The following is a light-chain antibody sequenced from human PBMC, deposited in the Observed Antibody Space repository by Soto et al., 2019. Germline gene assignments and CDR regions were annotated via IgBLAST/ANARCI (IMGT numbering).Light chain of an antibody. V-gene: IGKV3-20*01. Sequence: ETVMTQSPATLSVSPGERATLSCWASQSVNSNLAWYQQTLGQAPRVLIYGASTRATGIPDRSSGSGSGTDFTLTISRLEPEDFAVYYCQQYGSSGTFGQGTKVDIK. J-gene: IGKJ1*01. CDR3: QQYGSSGT. CDR2: GAS. CDR1: QSVNSN.